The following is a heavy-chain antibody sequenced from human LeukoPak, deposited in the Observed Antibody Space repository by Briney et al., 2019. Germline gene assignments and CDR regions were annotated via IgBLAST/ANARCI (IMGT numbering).Heavy chain of an antibody. CDR1: GFTFTSSA. Sequence: SVKVSCKASGFTFTSSAMQWVRQARGQRLEWIGWIVVGSGNTNYAQKFQERVTISRDMSTSTAYMELSSLRSEDTAVYYCAVNSYYYDSSGYPYYFDCWGQGTLVTVSS. CDR2: IVVGSGNT. J-gene: IGHJ4*02. CDR3: AVNSYYYDSSGYPYYFDC. V-gene: IGHV1-58*02. D-gene: IGHD3-22*01.